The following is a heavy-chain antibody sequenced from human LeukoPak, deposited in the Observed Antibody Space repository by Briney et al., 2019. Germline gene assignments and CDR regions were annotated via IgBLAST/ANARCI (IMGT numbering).Heavy chain of an antibody. Sequence: AGGSLRLSCAASGFRFTDYSMRWVRQAPGKGLEWGAGLGRSGEYKYYADSVKGRFTISRDNSKDTVSLQMNSLRAEDSAIYFCVKDRPCETCMPMDAWGQGTTVTVSS. D-gene: IGHD2-2*01. V-gene: IGHV3-23*01. CDR1: GFRFTDYS. CDR3: VKDRPCETCMPMDA. J-gene: IGHJ6*02. CDR2: LGRSGEYK.